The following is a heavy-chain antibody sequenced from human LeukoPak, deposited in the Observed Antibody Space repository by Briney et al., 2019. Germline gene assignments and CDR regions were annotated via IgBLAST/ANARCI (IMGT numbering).Heavy chain of an antibody. J-gene: IGHJ5*02. Sequence: SETLSLTCAVSGGSISSSNWWSWVRQPPGKGLEWIGEIYHSGSTNYNPSLKSRVTISVDKSKNQFSLKLSSVTAADTAVYYCARAIVVVTAAWFDPWGQGTLVTVSS. CDR1: GGSISSSNW. CDR2: IYHSGST. D-gene: IGHD2-21*02. CDR3: ARAIVVVTAAWFDP. V-gene: IGHV4-4*02.